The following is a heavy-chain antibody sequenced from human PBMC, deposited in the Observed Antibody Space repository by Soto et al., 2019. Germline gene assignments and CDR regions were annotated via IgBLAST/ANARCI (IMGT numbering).Heavy chain of an antibody. D-gene: IGHD3-22*01. CDR2: ISAYNGNT. Sequence: ASVKVSCKASGYTFTSYGISWVRQAPGQGLEWMGWISAYNGNTNYAQKLQGRVTMTTDTSTSTAYMELRSLRSDDTAVYYCARDEYYYDSSGYYYSYYFDYWGQGTLVTVSS. V-gene: IGHV1-18*01. CDR1: GYTFTSYG. J-gene: IGHJ4*02. CDR3: ARDEYYYDSSGYYYSYYFDY.